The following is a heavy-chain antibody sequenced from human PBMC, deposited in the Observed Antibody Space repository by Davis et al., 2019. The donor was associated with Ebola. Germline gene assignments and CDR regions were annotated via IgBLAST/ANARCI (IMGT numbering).Heavy chain of an antibody. Sequence: ASVKVSCKASGYTFISYGISWVRQAPGQGLEWMGWISAYNGNTNYAQKLQGRVTMTTDTSTSTAYMELRSLRSDDTAAYYCARDLVAYYDSSGYADYWGQGTLVTVSS. V-gene: IGHV1-18*01. CDR1: GYTFISYG. J-gene: IGHJ4*02. CDR2: ISAYNGNT. CDR3: ARDLVAYYDSSGYADY. D-gene: IGHD3-22*01.